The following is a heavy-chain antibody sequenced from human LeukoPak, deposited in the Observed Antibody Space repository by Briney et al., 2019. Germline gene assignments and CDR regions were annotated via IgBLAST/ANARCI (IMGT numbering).Heavy chain of an antibody. CDR1: GFTFSTYA. CDR3: AKDLDSSVWYYFDY. V-gene: IGHV3-7*03. D-gene: IGHD6-19*01. Sequence: GRSLRLSCAASGFTFSTYAMHWVRQAPGKGLEWVANIKQDGSEQFYLDSVKGRFTISRDNSKNTLYLQMNSLRAEDTAVYYCAKDLDSSVWYYFDYWGQGTLVTVSS. CDR2: IKQDGSEQ. J-gene: IGHJ4*02.